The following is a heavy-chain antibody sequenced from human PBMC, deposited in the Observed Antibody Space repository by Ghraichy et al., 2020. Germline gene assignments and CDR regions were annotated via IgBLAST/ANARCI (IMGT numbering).Heavy chain of an antibody. CDR1: GGSISSSNW. Sequence: SETLSLTCAVSGGSISSSNWWSWVRQPPGEGLEWIGEIYHSGSTKYNPSLKSRVTISVDKSKNQFSLRLSSVTAADTAVYYGARALDGNYGVYYYGMDVWGQGTTVTVSS. CDR2: IYHSGST. CDR3: ARALDGNYGVYYYGMDV. J-gene: IGHJ6*02. V-gene: IGHV4-4*02. D-gene: IGHD4-17*01.